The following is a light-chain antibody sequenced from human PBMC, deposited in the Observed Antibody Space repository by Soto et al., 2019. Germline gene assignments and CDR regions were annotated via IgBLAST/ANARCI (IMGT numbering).Light chain of an antibody. CDR1: QSISNY. J-gene: IGKJ5*01. CDR2: GAT. V-gene: IGKV1-39*01. Sequence: DVQMTQSPSSLSASVGDRVTITCRSSQSISNYLNWYQQNPGKPPRVLIYGATNVQSGVPSRFSGSGSGTDFTLTISNLRPEDFATYYCHQTYSPPLTFDQGTRL. CDR3: HQTYSPPLT.